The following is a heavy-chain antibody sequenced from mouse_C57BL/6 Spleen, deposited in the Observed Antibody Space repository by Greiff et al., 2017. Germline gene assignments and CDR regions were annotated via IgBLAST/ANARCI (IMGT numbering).Heavy chain of an antibody. V-gene: IGHV2-5*01. CDR2: IWRGGST. CDR1: GFSLTSYG. CDR3: AKKEGGYGDYAMDY. J-gene: IGHJ4*01. D-gene: IGHD2-2*01. Sequence: QVQLQQSGPGLVQPSQSLSITCTVSGFSLTSYGVHWVRQSPGKGLEWLGVIWRGGSTDYNAAFMSRLSITKDNSKSQVFFKMNSLQADDTAIYYCAKKEGGYGDYAMDYWGQGTSVTVSS.